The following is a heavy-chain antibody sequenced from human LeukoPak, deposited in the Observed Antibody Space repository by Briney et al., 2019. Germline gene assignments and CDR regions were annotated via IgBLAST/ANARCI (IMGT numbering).Heavy chain of an antibody. D-gene: IGHD3-9*01. Sequence: ASVKVSCKASGYTFTGYYMQWVRQAPGQGLEWMGWIEPNSGGTNSAQKFQGRVTMTRDTSISTAYLQWSSLKASDTAMYYCARHTTSFIRYFDWLTLDYWGQGTLVTVSS. J-gene: IGHJ4*02. CDR2: IEPNSGGT. CDR1: GYTFTGYY. V-gene: IGHV1-2*02. CDR3: ARHTTSFIRYFDWLTLDY.